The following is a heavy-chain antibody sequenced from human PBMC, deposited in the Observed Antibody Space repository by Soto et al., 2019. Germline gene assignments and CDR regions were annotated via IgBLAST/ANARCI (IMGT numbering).Heavy chain of an antibody. D-gene: IGHD3-3*01. CDR3: ARGTTLAIFDYGMDV. J-gene: IGHJ6*02. Sequence: QVQLVESGGGVVQPGRSLRLSCAASGFTFTSYAMHWVRQAPGKGLEWVAVISNDGSNYYYADSVRGRFTISRDNTKSTLFLQMSSLRGEDSGVYYCARGTTLAIFDYGMDVWGQGTTVTVSS. V-gene: IGHV3-30-3*01. CDR2: ISNDGSNY. CDR1: GFTFTSYA.